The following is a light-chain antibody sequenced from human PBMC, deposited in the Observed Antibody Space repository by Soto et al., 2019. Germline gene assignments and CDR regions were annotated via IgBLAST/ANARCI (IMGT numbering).Light chain of an antibody. Sequence: QSALTQPASVSGSPGQSITISCTGTSRDVGGYNYVSWYQQHPGKAPKLMIYDVRNRPSGVSNRFSGSKSVNTASLTISGRQAEDEADYYCSSYTTISTYVFGTGTKVTVL. CDR3: SSYTTISTYV. CDR1: SRDVGGYNY. CDR2: DVR. V-gene: IGLV2-14*01. J-gene: IGLJ1*01.